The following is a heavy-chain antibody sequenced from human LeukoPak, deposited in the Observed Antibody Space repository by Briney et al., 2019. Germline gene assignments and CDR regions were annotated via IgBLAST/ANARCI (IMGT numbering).Heavy chain of an antibody. CDR1: RGSISSGGYY. J-gene: IGHJ4*02. CDR2: IYIDGST. V-gene: IGHV4-61*02. Sequence: SQTLSLTCTVSRGSISSGGYYWSWIRQPAGKGLEWIGRIYIDGSTNYNSSLKSRVTISIDASKNQFSLKLSSVTAADTAIYYCARSVSYYTSDRGYWGQGIMVTVSS. D-gene: IGHD1-26*01. CDR3: ARSVSYYTSDRGY.